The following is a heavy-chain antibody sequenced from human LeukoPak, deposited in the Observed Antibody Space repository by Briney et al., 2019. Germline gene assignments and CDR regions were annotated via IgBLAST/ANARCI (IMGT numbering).Heavy chain of an antibody. V-gene: IGHV3-74*01. J-gene: IGHJ4*02. D-gene: IGHD6-13*01. CDR1: GFTFSGFW. CDR3: AKDQYSTSWYYFDY. CDR2: ISFDGSDA. Sequence: GGSLRLSCAASGFTFSGFWMHWVRQAPGKGLVWVSCISFDGSDATYADSVKGRFTISRDNAKNTLYLQMDSLRAEDTAVYCCAKDQYSTSWYYFDYWGQGTLVTVSS.